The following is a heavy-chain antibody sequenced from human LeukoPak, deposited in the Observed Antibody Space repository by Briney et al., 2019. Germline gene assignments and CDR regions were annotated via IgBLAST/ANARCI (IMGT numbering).Heavy chain of an antibody. CDR1: GFALNNAW. CDR3: TTDRYYDNSELQFQH. Sequence: GGSLRLSCAASGFALNNAWMSWVRQAPGKGLEWLGRIKRETDGGTIDYAAPVKGRFTISRDDSRNTLYLQMDSLKIEDTAVYYCTTDRYYDNSELQFQHWGQGTLVTVSS. V-gene: IGHV3-15*01. J-gene: IGHJ1*01. D-gene: IGHD3-22*01. CDR2: IKRETDGGTI.